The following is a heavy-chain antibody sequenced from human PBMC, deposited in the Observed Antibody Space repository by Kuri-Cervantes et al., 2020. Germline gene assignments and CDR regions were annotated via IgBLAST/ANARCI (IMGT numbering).Heavy chain of an antibody. Sequence: ESLKISCAVYGGSFSGYYWSWIRRPPGKGLEWIGEINHSGSTNYNPSLKSRVTISVDTSKNQFSLKLSSVTAADTAVYYCAREGYYWGQGTLVTVSS. CDR1: GGSFSGYY. J-gene: IGHJ4*02. CDR3: AREGYY. V-gene: IGHV4-34*01. CDR2: INHSGST.